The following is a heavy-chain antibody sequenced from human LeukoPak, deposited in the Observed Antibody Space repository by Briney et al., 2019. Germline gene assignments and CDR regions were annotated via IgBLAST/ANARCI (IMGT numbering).Heavy chain of an antibody. V-gene: IGHV3-21*01. D-gene: IGHD3-16*02. Sequence: GGSLRLSCAASGFTFSSYSMNWVRQAPGKGLEWVSSISSSSSYIYYADSVKGRFTISRDNAKNSLYLQMNSLRAEDTAVYYCARDYLRLGELSSLDYWGQGTLVTVSS. CDR2: ISSSSSYI. J-gene: IGHJ4*02. CDR1: GFTFSSYS. CDR3: ARDYLRLGELSSLDY.